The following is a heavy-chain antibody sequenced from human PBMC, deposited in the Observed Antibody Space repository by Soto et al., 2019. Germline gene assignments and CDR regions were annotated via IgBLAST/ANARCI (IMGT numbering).Heavy chain of an antibody. V-gene: IGHV4-59*01. CDR1: GGSISSYY. CDR3: ARAPTHTMVRGPHNWFDP. D-gene: IGHD3-10*01. Sequence: SETLSLTCTVSGGSISSYYWSWIRQPPGKGLEWIGYIYYSGSTNYNPSLKSRVTISVDTSKNQFSLKLSSVTAADTAVYYCARAPTHTMVRGPHNWFDPWGQGTLVTVSS. CDR2: IYYSGST. J-gene: IGHJ5*02.